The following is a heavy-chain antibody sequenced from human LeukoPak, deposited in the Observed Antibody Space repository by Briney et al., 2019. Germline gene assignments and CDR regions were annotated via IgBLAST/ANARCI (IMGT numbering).Heavy chain of an antibody. Sequence: SETLSLTSAVYGGSFSGYYWSWIRQPPGTGLEWIGEINHSGSTNYNPSLKSRVTISVDTSKNQFSLKLSSVTAADTAVYYCARERGAYSSGWYRRRYFDYWGQGTLVTVSS. J-gene: IGHJ4*02. CDR3: ARERGAYSSGWYRRRYFDY. D-gene: IGHD6-19*01. V-gene: IGHV4-34*01. CDR2: INHSGST. CDR1: GGSFSGYY.